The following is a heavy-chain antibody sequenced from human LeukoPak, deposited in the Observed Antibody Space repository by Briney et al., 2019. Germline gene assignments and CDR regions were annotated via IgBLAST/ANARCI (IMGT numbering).Heavy chain of an antibody. CDR2: IWYDGSNK. V-gene: IGHV3-33*01. D-gene: IGHD4-23*01. Sequence: GGSLRLFCAASGFRFNTYDMHWIRQAPGKGLEWVALIWYDGSNKYYPDSVKGRFTISRDNSKNTLYLQMNSLRAEDTAVYYCARYVGGGNSGGFDYWGQGTLVTVSS. CDR3: ARYVGGGNSGGFDY. CDR1: GFRFNTYD. J-gene: IGHJ4*02.